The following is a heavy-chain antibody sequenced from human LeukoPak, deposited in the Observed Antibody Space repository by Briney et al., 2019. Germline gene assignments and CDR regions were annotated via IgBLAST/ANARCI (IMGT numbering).Heavy chain of an antibody. Sequence: SETLSLTCSVSGYSISSGYFWGWIRQPPGKGLEWIGTIYYSGRTYYNPSLKSRLTMSVDTSKSQFSLKLSSVTAADTAVYYCARYSSYDSSFDYWGQGTLVTVSS. D-gene: IGHD3-22*01. CDR2: IYYSGRT. J-gene: IGHJ4*02. V-gene: IGHV4-38-2*02. CDR1: GYSISSGYF. CDR3: ARYSSYDSSFDY.